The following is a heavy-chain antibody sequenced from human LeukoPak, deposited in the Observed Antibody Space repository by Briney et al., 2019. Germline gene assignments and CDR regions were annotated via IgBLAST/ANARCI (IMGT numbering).Heavy chain of an antibody. CDR1: GYTFTGYY. CDR2: IKPNNGGT. CDR3: ARARGDIVVVPAAIWFDP. D-gene: IGHD2-2*01. J-gene: IGHJ5*02. Sequence: ASVKVSCKASGYTFTGYYMHWVRQAPGQGLEWMGWIKPNNGGTDYAQKFQGRVTMTRDTSISTAYMELSRLRSDDTAVYYCARARGDIVVVPAAIWFDPWGQGTLVTVSS. V-gene: IGHV1-2*02.